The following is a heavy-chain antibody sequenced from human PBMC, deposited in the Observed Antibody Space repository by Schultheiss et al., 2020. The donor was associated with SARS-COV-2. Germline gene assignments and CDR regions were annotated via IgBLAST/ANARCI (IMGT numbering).Heavy chain of an antibody. D-gene: IGHD2-8*01. V-gene: IGHV3-33*03. CDR2: IWYDGSNK. CDR3: AKAMVYAAYYYYYGMDV. Sequence: GSLRLSCAASGFTFSSYSMNWVRQAPGKGLEWVAVIWYDGSNKYYADSVKGRFTISRDNAKNTLYLQMNSLRAEDTAVYYCAKAMVYAAYYYYYGMDVWGQGTTVTVSS. CDR1: GFTFSSYS. J-gene: IGHJ6*02.